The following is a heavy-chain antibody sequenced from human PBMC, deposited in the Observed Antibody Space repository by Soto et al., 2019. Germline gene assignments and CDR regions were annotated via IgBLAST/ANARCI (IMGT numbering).Heavy chain of an antibody. Sequence: ASVKVSCKASGYTFTSYAMHWVRQAPGQRLEWMGWINAGNGNTKYSQKFQGRVTITRDTSASTAYMELSSLRSEDTAVYYCASPGFSSAPYDYWGQGTLVTVSS. D-gene: IGHD6-19*01. CDR2: INAGNGNT. J-gene: IGHJ4*02. CDR1: GYTFTSYA. CDR3: ASPGFSSAPYDY. V-gene: IGHV1-3*01.